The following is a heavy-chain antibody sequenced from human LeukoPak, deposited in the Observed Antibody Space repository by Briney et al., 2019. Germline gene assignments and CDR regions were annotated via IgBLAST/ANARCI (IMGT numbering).Heavy chain of an antibody. CDR2: VYYTGSA. D-gene: IGHD3-10*01. Sequence: KPSETLSLTCTVSGGSISSTSYHWAWIRQPPGKGLEWIATVYYTGSAYYTPSLKSRVTISVDTSKSQFSLKLSSVTTADTALYYCARYASGSYYWFDPWGQGTLVTVSS. CDR3: ARYASGSYYWFDP. V-gene: IGHV4-39*01. CDR1: GGSISSTSYH. J-gene: IGHJ5*02.